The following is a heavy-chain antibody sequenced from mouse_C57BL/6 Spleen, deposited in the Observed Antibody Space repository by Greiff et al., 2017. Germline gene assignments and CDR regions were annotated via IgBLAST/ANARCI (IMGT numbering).Heavy chain of an antibody. CDR1: GYTFTSYW. CDR3: ARTHYYGSSSDFDV. J-gene: IGHJ1*03. Sequence: QVQLQQPGAELVMPGASVKLSCKASGYTFTSYWMHWVKQRPGQGLEWIGEIDPSDSYTNYNQKFKGKSTLTVDKSSSTAYMQLSSLTAEDSAVYYCARTHYYGSSSDFDVWGTGTTVTVSS. V-gene: IGHV1-69*01. CDR2: IDPSDSYT. D-gene: IGHD1-1*01.